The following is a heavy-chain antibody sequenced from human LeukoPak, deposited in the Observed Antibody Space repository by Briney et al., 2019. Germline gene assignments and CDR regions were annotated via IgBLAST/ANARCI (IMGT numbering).Heavy chain of an antibody. CDR1: GFTFSSSW. V-gene: IGHV3-7*05. D-gene: IGHD2-15*01. CDR2: IKEDGTEE. Sequence: QPGGSLRLSCAASGFTFSSSWMTWVRQAPGKGPEWVAHIKEDGTEEYYVDSVKGRFTISRDNSKNTLYLQMNSLRAEDTAVYYCAKGPVAACGYYFDYWGQGTLVTVSS. CDR3: AKGPVAACGYYFDY. J-gene: IGHJ4*02.